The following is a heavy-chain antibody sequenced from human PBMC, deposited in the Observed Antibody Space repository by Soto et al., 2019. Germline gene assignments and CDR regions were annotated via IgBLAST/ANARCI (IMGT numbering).Heavy chain of an antibody. CDR2: INHSGTT. CDR3: ARVDDY. Sequence: SETLSLTCAVYGGSFSGYYWSWIRQPPGKGLEWIGEINHSGTTNYNPSLKSRVSMSVDTSKNQFSLKLSSVTAADTAIYYCARVDDYWSQGTLVTVSS. V-gene: IGHV4-34*01. CDR1: GGSFSGYY. J-gene: IGHJ4*02.